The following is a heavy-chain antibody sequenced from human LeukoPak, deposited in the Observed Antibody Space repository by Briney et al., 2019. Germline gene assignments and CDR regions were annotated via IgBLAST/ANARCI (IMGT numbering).Heavy chain of an antibody. CDR1: GGCFSGYY. J-gene: IGHJ4*02. CDR2: INHSGST. Sequence: KPSETLSLTCAVYGGCFSGYYWSWIRQPPGKGLEWIGEINHSGSTNYNPSLKSRVTISVDTSKNQFSLKLSSVTAADTAVYYCARDGYDYVWGSYRYRNLDYWGQGTLVTVSS. V-gene: IGHV4-34*01. CDR3: ARDGYDYVWGSYRYRNLDY. D-gene: IGHD3-16*02.